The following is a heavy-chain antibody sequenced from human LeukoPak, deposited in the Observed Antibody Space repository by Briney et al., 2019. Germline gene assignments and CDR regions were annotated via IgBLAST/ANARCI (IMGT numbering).Heavy chain of an antibody. J-gene: IGHJ4*02. D-gene: IGHD1-14*01. CDR2: ISYDGSNT. CDR3: ANDPDLTSEPIGY. V-gene: IGHV3-30*18. Sequence: PGRSLRLSCAASGFTFSTYGMHWVRQAPGKGLEWVALISYDGSNTYYADSVKGRFTISRDNSKNTLYLQLNSLRAEDTAVYYCANDPDLTSEPIGYWGQGTLVTVSS. CDR1: GFTFSTYG.